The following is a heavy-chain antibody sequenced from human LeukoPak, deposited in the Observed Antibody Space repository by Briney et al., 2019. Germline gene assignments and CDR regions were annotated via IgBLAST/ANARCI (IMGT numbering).Heavy chain of an antibody. J-gene: IGHJ4*02. CDR2: ISDTGDST. CDR1: GFTFSKYG. Sequence: GGTLRLSCAASGFTFSKYGMTWVRQAPGKGLEWVSTISDTGDSTYYADSVKGRFTISRDNSENTLYLQMNGLRAEDTAIYFCATGAYCDHWGQGTLVTVSS. CDR3: ATGAYCDH. V-gene: IGHV3-23*01.